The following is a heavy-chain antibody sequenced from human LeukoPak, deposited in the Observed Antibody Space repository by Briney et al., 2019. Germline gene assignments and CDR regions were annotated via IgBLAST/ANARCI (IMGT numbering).Heavy chain of an antibody. D-gene: IGHD6-13*01. J-gene: IGHJ6*03. CDR1: GFTFSSYA. Sequence: PGGSLRLSCAASGFTFSSYAMHWVRQAPGKGLEWVAVISYDGSNKYYADSVKGRFTISRDNSKNTLYLQMNSLRAEDTAVYYCARARGDQLAPAYYMDVWGKGTTVTVSS. CDR3: ARARGDQLAPAYYMDV. CDR2: ISYDGSNK. V-gene: IGHV3-30-3*01.